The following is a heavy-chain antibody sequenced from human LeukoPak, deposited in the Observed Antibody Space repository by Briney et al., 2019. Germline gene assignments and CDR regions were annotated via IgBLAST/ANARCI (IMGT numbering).Heavy chain of an antibody. CDR2: FDPEDGET. CDR1: GYTLTELS. D-gene: IGHD1-26*01. V-gene: IGHV1-24*01. Sequence: ASVKVSCKVSGYTLTELSMHWVRQAPGKGLGWMGGFDPEDGETIYAQKFQGRVTMTEDTSTDTAYMELSSLRSEDTAVYYCATPKAIVGPFDYWGQGTLVTVSS. J-gene: IGHJ4*02. CDR3: ATPKAIVGPFDY.